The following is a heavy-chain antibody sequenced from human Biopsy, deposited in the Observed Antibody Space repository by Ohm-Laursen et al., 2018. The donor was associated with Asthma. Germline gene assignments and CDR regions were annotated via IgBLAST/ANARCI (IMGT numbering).Heavy chain of an antibody. Sequence: SLRLSCAASRFTYEMHCVRQAPGKGLEWVAVISYDGSNKYYADSVKGRFTISRDNSKNTLYLQMNSLRAEDTAVYYCAKDTEGRYDFWSGLSYNYYGMDVWGQGTTVTVSS. CDR2: ISYDGSNK. V-gene: IGHV3-30*18. D-gene: IGHD3-3*01. J-gene: IGHJ6*02. CDR3: AKDTEGRYDFWSGLSYNYYGMDV. CDR1: RFTYE.